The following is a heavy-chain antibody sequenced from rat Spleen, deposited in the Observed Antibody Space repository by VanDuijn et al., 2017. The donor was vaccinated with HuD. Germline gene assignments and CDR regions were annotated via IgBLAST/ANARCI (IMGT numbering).Heavy chain of an antibody. Sequence: EVQLVESDGGLLQPGRSLKLSCAASGFTFSDYYMAWVRQAPTKGLEWVASISYDGGSTYYRDSVKGRFTISRDNAKNTGYLQMNNLRSEDTAMYYCTTEGYYSSYMSFDSWGQGVMVTVSS. CDR1: GFTFSDYY. V-gene: IGHV5-20*01. J-gene: IGHJ2*01. CDR2: ISYDGGST. CDR3: TTEGYYSSYMSFDS. D-gene: IGHD1-2*01.